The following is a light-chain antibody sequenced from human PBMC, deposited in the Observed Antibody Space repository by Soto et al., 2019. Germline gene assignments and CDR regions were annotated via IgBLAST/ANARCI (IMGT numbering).Light chain of an antibody. CDR2: DVS. CDR1: SSDVGAYNH. V-gene: IGLV2-14*03. Sequence: QSALTQPASVSGSPGQSITISCTGTSSDVGAYNHLSWFQHHQGKAPKLMIYDVSNRPSGVSNRFSGSKSGNTASLTISGLHAEEEGDYSSPLYTTRPTYYFGNGTKVPVL. J-gene: IGLJ1*01. CDR3: PLYTTRPTYY.